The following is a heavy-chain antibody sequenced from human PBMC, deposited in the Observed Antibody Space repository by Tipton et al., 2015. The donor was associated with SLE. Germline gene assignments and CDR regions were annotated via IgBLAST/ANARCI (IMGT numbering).Heavy chain of an antibody. CDR2: IYYSGST. D-gene: IGHD3-10*01. J-gene: IGHJ4*02. Sequence: TLSLTCSVSGGSISSYYWSWIRQPPGKGLEWIGYIYYSGSTNYNPSLKSRVTISVDTSKNQFSLKVRSVTAADTAVYYCARALGYGSVNYVDYWGQGTLVTVSS. CDR1: GGSISSYY. V-gene: IGHV4-59*01. CDR3: ARALGYGSVNYVDY.